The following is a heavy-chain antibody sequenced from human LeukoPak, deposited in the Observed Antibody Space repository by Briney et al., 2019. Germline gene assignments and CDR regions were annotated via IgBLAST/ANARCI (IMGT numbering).Heavy chain of an antibody. Sequence: PSETLSLTCTVSGGSISSGGYYWSWIRQPPGKGLEWIGYIYHSGSTYYNPSLKSRVTISVDRSKNQFSLKLSSVTAADTAVYYCARVGNNIAAPVNGYYFDYWGQGTLVTVSS. D-gene: IGHD1/OR15-1a*01. CDR3: ARVGNNIAAPVNGYYFDY. J-gene: IGHJ4*02. CDR1: GGSISSGGYY. V-gene: IGHV4-30-2*01. CDR2: IYHSGST.